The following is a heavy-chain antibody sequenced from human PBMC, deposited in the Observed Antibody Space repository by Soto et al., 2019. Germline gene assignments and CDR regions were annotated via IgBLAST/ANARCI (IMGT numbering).Heavy chain of an antibody. CDR1: GYTFTSYY. D-gene: IGHD3-22*01. J-gene: IGHJ4*02. CDR3: ASQPYYYDSSGYSHFDY. Sequence: QVQLVQSGAEVKKPGASVKVSCKASGYTFTSYYMHWVRQAPGQGLEWLGIISPSGGSTSYAQKFQGRVTMTRDTSTSTVYMELSSLRSEDTAVYYCASQPYYYDSSGYSHFDYWGQGTLVTVSS. V-gene: IGHV1-46*01. CDR2: ISPSGGST.